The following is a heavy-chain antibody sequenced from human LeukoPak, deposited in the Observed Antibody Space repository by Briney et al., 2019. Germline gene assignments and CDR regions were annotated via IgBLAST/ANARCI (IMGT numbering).Heavy chain of an antibody. CDR1: GYSISSGHY. CDR2: IYHSGGT. Sequence: SETLSLTCTVSGYSISSGHYWGWIRPPPRKGLEWIGTIYHSGGTHYNPSLKIRVTIAVYTSKNHFPLKLLSVTAADTAVYDCARPDFEEMASHPDDLWGRGTLVTVSS. D-gene: IGHD5-24*01. J-gene: IGHJ2*01. V-gene: IGHV4-38-2*02. CDR3: ARPDFEEMASHPDDL.